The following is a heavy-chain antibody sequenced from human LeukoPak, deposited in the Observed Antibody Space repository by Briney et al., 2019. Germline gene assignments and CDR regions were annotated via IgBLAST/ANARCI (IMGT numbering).Heavy chain of an antibody. J-gene: IGHJ4*02. D-gene: IGHD3-22*01. Sequence: PGRSLRLSCAASGFTFSSYAMSWVRQAPGKGLEWVSAISGSGGSTYYADSVMGRFTISRDNSKNTLYLQMNSLRAEDTAVYYCAKAELPDSSGYYLVYWGQGTLVTVSS. CDR1: GFTFSSYA. CDR3: AKAELPDSSGYYLVY. V-gene: IGHV3-23*01. CDR2: ISGSGGST.